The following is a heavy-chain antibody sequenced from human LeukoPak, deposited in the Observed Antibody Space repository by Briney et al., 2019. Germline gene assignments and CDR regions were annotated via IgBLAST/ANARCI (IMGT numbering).Heavy chain of an antibody. CDR1: GVIVRSNY. CDR3: AKRNTMVRGGPCFDY. J-gene: IGHJ4*02. Sequence: GSLRLSCVGSGVIVRSNYMTWVSQAPGKGLEWVSILYHGGSTYYADSVKGRFTVSRDNSKDTLYLQMNDLRPDDTAIYYCAKRNTMVRGGPCFDYWGQGLLVTVSS. D-gene: IGHD3-10*01. V-gene: IGHV3-53*01. CDR2: LYHGGST.